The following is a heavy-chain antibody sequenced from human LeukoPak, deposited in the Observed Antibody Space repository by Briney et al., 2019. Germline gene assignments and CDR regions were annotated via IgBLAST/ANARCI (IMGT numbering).Heavy chain of an antibody. V-gene: IGHV3-23*01. Sequence: PGGSLRLSCAASGFTFSTYNVNWVRQAPGKGLEWVSAVGGTDGRTYYAAFVKGRFTIYRDNSKNTLYLQMNSLRAEDTAVYYCAKDGSYYFDYWGQGTLVTVSS. J-gene: IGHJ4*02. CDR1: GFTFSTYN. CDR2: VGGTDGRT. CDR3: AKDGSYYFDY.